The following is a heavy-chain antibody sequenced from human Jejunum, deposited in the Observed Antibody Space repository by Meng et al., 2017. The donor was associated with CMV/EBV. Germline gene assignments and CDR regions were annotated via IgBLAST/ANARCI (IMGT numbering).Heavy chain of an antibody. Sequence: GGSTSPTYWNWIRQPPGKGLEWIGYISYGGTTNYNPSLRSQVTISVNTSKNRFSLRLNSVTAADTAVYYCAGDSTLATRRDDAFDIWGQGAMVTVSS. D-gene: IGHD5-24*01. CDR1: GGSTSPTY. V-gene: IGHV4-59*01. J-gene: IGHJ3*02. CDR3: AGDSTLATRRDDAFDI. CDR2: ISYGGTT.